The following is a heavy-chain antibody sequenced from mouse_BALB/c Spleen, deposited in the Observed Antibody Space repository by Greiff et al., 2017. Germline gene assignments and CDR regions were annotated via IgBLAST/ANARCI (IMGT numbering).Heavy chain of an antibody. D-gene: IGHD2-1*01. J-gene: IGHJ4*01. V-gene: IGHV1-31*01. CDR2: INPYNGAT. Sequence: VQLQQSGPELVKPGASVKISCKASGYSFTGYYMHWVKQSHVKSLEWIGRINPYNGATSYNQNFKDKASLTVDKSSSTAYMELHSLTSEDSAVYYCARWNGNSYYAMDYWGQGTSVTVSS. CDR1: GYSFTGYY. CDR3: ARWNGNSYYAMDY.